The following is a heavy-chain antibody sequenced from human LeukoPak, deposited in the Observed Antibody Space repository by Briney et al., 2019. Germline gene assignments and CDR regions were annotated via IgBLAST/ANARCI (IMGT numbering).Heavy chain of an antibody. J-gene: IGHJ4*02. CDR3: AKDPSGSGYYYVPAYYFDY. CDR1: GFTFSSHA. D-gene: IGHD3-22*01. CDR2: ISGSGGST. Sequence: PGQSLRLSCAVSGFTFSSHAMNWVRQAPGKGLEWVSAISGSGGSTYYADSVKGRFTISRDNSKNTLYLQMNSLRAEDTAVYYCAKDPSGSGYYYVPAYYFDYWGQGTLVTVSS. V-gene: IGHV3-23*01.